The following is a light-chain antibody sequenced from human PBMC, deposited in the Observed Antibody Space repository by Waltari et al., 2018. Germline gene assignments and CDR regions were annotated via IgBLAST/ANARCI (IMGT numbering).Light chain of an antibody. V-gene: IGKV1-5*03. CDR2: KAS. CDR1: QSVKNN. CDR3: QEYDSLPVT. J-gene: IGKJ4*01. Sequence: DIQMTQSPSTLSASVGDRVTITCRASQSVKNNLAWYQQEPGKAPKVLIHKASRLESGVPSRFSGSGFGTDFILSISSLQPDDFATYNCQEYDSLPVTFGGGTRVEIK.